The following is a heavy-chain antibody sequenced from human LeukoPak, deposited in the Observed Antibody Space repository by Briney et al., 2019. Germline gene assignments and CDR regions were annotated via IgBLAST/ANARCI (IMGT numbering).Heavy chain of an antibody. Sequence: PSGTLSLTCAVSGYSITSRSWWGWIRQPPGKGLEWIGYIYHSGTTYYNPSLQSRVTMSVDTSKNQFSLKLSSVTAVDTAVYYCARKENVYYYFDYWGQGTLVTVSS. CDR2: IYHSGTT. D-gene: IGHD3-10*01. CDR1: GYSITSRSW. V-gene: IGHV4-28*01. CDR3: ARKENVYYYFDY. J-gene: IGHJ4*02.